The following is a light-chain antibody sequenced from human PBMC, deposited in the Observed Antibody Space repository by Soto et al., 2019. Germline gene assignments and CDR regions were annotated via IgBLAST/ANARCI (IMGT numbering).Light chain of an antibody. Sequence: EIVMTQSPATVSVSPGERATLSCRASQSLSDNLAWYQQKPGQAPRLLIYGASTRATGITTRFSGSGSGTEFALTINSLQSEDSAIYYCQQYKIWPPFTFGPGTKVDI. CDR2: GAS. V-gene: IGKV3-15*01. CDR3: QQYKIWPPFT. CDR1: QSLSDN. J-gene: IGKJ3*01.